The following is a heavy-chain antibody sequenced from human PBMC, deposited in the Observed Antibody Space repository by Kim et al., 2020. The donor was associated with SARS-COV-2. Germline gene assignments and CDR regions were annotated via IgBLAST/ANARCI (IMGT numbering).Heavy chain of an antibody. CDR2: IKQDGSEK. Sequence: GGSLRLSCAASGFTFSSYWMSWVRQAPGKALEWVANIKQDGSEKYYVDSVKGRFTISRDNAKNSLYLQMNSLRAEDTAVYYCARPPGIAAAGLYYYYGMDVWGQGTTVTVSS. J-gene: IGHJ6*02. V-gene: IGHV3-7*03. CDR3: ARPPGIAAAGLYYYYGMDV. D-gene: IGHD6-13*01. CDR1: GFTFSSYW.